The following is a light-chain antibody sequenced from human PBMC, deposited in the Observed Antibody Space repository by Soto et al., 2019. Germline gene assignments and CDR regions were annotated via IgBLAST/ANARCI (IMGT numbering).Light chain of an antibody. V-gene: IGKV3-20*01. CDR1: QSVRSTY. J-gene: IGKJ2*01. Sequence: EIVLTQSPGTLSLSPGERATLSCRAGQSVRSTYLAWYRQKPGQAPRLLIFATSSRATGIPDWFSGSASGADFTPTISRQEPDVSAVYCCQLFSGTPRYSFGQGTKLEIK. CDR3: QLFSGTPRYS. CDR2: ATS.